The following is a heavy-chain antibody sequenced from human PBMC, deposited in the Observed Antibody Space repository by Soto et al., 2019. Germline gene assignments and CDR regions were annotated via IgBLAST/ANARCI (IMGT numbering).Heavy chain of an antibody. J-gene: IGHJ3*02. Sequence: QVQLQESGQGLVKPSQTLSLTCTVSGGSIRNDNFYWSFLRQRPGKGLEWIGYISYSGYTAYHPSLESRVFISVDPSNSQFSLTVNSVTAADTAVYYCARDLEGIVTGRGAFGICGRGTLVTVSS. CDR1: GGSIRNDNFY. V-gene: IGHV4-31*03. CDR2: ISYSGYT. CDR3: ARDLEGIVTGRGAFGI. D-gene: IGHD3-9*01.